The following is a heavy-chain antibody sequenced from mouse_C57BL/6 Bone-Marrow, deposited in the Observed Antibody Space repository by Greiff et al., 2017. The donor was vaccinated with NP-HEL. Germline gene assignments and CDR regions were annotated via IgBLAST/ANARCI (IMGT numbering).Heavy chain of an antibody. D-gene: IGHD2-3*01. CDR1: GYTFTTYP. J-gene: IGHJ2*01. CDR2: FHPYNDDT. V-gene: IGHV1-47*01. CDR3: AGAAHGYYYYFDY. Sequence: VHPQQSGAELVKPGASVKMSCKASGYTFTTYPIEWMKQNHGMSLEWIGNFHPYNDDTKYNEKFKGKATLTVEKSSSTVYLELSRLTSDDSAVYYCAGAAHGYYYYFDYWGQGTTLTVSS.